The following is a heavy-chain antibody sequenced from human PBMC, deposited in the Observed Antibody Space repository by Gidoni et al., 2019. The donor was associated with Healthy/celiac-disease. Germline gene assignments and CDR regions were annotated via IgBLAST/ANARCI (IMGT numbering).Heavy chain of an antibody. CDR2: INPSGGST. D-gene: IGHD2-2*01. J-gene: IGHJ4*02. V-gene: IGHV1-46*01. CDR3: ARDGRDIVVVPAADQRGGFDY. CDR1: GYTFTSYY. Sequence: QVQLVQSGAEVKKPGASVKVSCKASGYTFTSYYMHWVRQAPGQGLEWMGIINPSGGSTSYAQKFQGRVTMTRDTSTSTVYMELSSLRSEDTAVYYCARDGRDIVVVPAADQRGGFDYWGQGTLVTVSS.